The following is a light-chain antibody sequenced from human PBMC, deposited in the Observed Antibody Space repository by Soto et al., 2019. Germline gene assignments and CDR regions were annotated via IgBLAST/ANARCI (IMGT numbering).Light chain of an antibody. CDR2: NNN. J-gene: IGLJ3*02. V-gene: IGLV1-44*01. CDR3: ATWDDSLSGWV. CDR1: TSNIGSNA. Sequence: QPVLTQPPSASGTPGQRVTISCSGSTSNIGSNAVSWYQQLPGTAPKLLIYNNNQRPSGVPDRFSGSKSGTSASVAISGLQSEDEADYYCATWDDSLSGWVFGGGTKLTVL.